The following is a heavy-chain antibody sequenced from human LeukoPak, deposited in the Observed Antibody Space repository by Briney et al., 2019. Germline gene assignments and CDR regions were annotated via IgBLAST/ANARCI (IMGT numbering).Heavy chain of an antibody. D-gene: IGHD6-19*01. CDR1: GFSFSSYW. Sequence: PGGSLRLSCAASGFSFSSYWMTWVRQAPGKGLECVANVKPDGSEKHYVDSAEGRFTISRDNAKNSLFLQMNSLRAEDTAVYYCARGRMAVAGSYEYWGQGTLVTVSS. V-gene: IGHV3-7*05. CDR2: VKPDGSEK. CDR3: ARGRMAVAGSYEY. J-gene: IGHJ4*02.